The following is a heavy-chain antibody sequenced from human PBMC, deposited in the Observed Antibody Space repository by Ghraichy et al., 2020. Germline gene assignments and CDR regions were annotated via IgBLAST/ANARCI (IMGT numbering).Heavy chain of an antibody. CDR3: ARHDYGGNSGAFDI. CDR1: GGSISSYY. CDR2: IYYSGST. D-gene: IGHD4-23*01. V-gene: IGHV4-59*01. Sequence: SETLSLTCTVSGGSISSYYWSWIRQPPGKGLEWIGYIYYSGSTNYNPSLKSRVTISVDTSKNQFSLKLSSVTAADTAVYYCARHDYGGNSGAFDIWGQGTMVTVSS. J-gene: IGHJ3*02.